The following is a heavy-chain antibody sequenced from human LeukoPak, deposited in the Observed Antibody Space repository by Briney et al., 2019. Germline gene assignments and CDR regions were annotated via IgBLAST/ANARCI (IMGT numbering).Heavy chain of an antibody. CDR1: GFTFSSYD. V-gene: IGHV3-13*05. Sequence: GGSLRLYSAASGFTFSSYDMHWIRQATGKCLEGVSAIGTAGDPYYPGSVKGRFTISRENAKNSLYLQMNSLRAGDTAVYYCARGGYCSSTSCLDSGMDVWGKGTTVTVSS. D-gene: IGHD2-2*01. CDR3: ARGGYCSSTSCLDSGMDV. CDR2: IGTAGDP. J-gene: IGHJ6*04.